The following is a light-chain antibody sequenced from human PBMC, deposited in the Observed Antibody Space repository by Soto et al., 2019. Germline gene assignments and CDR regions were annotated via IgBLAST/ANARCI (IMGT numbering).Light chain of an antibody. Sequence: EIVLTQSPGTLSLSPGERATLSCISSQSLSSSYLAWYQQKPGQAPRLLIYGASSRATGIPDRFSGSGSGTDFTLTISRLEPEDFAVYYCQQFATSPLTFGGGTKVDIK. CDR2: GAS. CDR3: QQFATSPLT. J-gene: IGKJ4*01. CDR1: QSLSSSY. V-gene: IGKV3-20*01.